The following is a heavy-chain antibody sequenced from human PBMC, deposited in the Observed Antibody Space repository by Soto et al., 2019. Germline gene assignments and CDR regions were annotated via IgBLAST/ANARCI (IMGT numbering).Heavy chain of an antibody. Sequence: GSLRLSCAASGFTFSSYAMHWVRQAPGKGLEWVAVISYDGSNKYYADSVKGRFTISRDNSKNTLYLQMNSLRAEDTAVYYCARDRYYYDSSGYYFWYWGQGTLVTVSS. V-gene: IGHV3-30-3*01. CDR1: GFTFSSYA. CDR3: ARDRYYYDSSGYYFWY. D-gene: IGHD3-22*01. J-gene: IGHJ4*02. CDR2: ISYDGSNK.